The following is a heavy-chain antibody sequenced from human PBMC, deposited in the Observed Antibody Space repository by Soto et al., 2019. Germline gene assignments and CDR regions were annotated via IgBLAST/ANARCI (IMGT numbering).Heavy chain of an antibody. J-gene: IGHJ6*02. CDR2: ISGSCGST. V-gene: IGHV3-23*01. CDR1: GFTFSSYA. Sequence: PGGSLRLSCAASGFTFSSYAMSRVRQAPGKGLEWVSAISGSCGSTYYADSVKGRFTISRDNSKNTLYLQMNSLRAEDTAVYYCAKVLSTGYCSSTSCPLRGMDVWGQGTTVTVSS. CDR3: AKVLSTGYCSSTSCPLRGMDV. D-gene: IGHD2-2*03.